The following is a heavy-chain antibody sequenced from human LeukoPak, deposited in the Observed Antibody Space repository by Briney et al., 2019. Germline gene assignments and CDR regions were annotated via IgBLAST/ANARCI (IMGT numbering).Heavy chain of an antibody. CDR3: VRHWVHDFGGSDWYFDL. D-gene: IGHD4-23*01. CDR1: GDSLSRSS. Sequence: SETLSLTCTVSGDSLSRSSWSWIRQSPGGGLEWIGYMFYGGTTNHNPSLKGRVTMSMVTSKDQFSLSLSSVTAADTAVYFCVRHWVHDFGGSDWYFDLWGRGTLVTVSS. CDR2: MFYGGTT. J-gene: IGHJ2*01. V-gene: IGHV4-59*08.